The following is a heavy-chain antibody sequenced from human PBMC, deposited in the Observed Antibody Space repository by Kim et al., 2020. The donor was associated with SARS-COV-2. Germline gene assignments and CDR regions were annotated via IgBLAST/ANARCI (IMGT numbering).Heavy chain of an antibody. Sequence: SETLSLTCAVYGGSFSGYYWSWIRQPPGKGLEWIGEINHSGSTNYNPSLKSRVTISVDTSKNQFSLKLSSVTAADTAVYYCARVRGWYGWRYDFDYWGQGXXVT. J-gene: IGHJ4*02. D-gene: IGHD6-19*01. CDR1: GGSFSGYY. CDR2: INHSGST. CDR3: ARVRGWYGWRYDFDY. V-gene: IGHV4-34*01.